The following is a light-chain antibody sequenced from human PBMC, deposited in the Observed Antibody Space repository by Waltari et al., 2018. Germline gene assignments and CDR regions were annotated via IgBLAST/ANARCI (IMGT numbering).Light chain of an antibody. CDR1: QDIFNW. J-gene: IGKJ4*01. CDR3: QQHDNYPLT. Sequence: DVHMNQSPPSLSASVGDRLTIPCRASQDIFNWLAWYQQKPGKAPNLLIYRASNLETGVPSRFSARGSGTDFSLTISRLQPEDVATYYCQQHDNYPLTFGGGTKVEIK. CDR2: RAS. V-gene: IGKV1-33*01.